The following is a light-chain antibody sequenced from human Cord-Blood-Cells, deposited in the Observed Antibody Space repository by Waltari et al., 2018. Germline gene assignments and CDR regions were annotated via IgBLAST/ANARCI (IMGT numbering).Light chain of an antibody. CDR1: QRISSY. CDR2: AAS. Sequence: VQMTQSPSSLSASVGVRVTVTCRASQRISSYLNWYQQKPGKPPKLLIYAASSLQSGVPSRFSGSGSGTDFTLTISSLQPEDFATYYCQQSYSTPLTFGGGTKVEIK. CDR3: QQSYSTPLT. V-gene: IGKV1-39*01. J-gene: IGKJ4*01.